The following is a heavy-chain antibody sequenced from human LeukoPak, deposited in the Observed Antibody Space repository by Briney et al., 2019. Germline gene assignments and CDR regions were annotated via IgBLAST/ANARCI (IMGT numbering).Heavy chain of an antibody. Sequence: SQTLSLTCTVSGGSISSGSYYWSWIRQPAGKGLEWIGRIYTSGSTNYNPSLKSRVTISVDTSKNQFSLKLSSVTAAGTAVYYCARDGTYYYDSSGPPTNFDIWGQGTMVTVSS. CDR3: ARDGTYYYDSSGPPTNFDI. CDR2: IYTSGST. V-gene: IGHV4-61*02. CDR1: GGSISSGSYY. D-gene: IGHD3-22*01. J-gene: IGHJ3*02.